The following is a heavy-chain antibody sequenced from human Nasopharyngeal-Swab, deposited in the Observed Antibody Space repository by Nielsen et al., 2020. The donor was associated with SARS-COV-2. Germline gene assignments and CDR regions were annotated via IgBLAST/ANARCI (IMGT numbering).Heavy chain of an antibody. CDR3: TTRGVVYCGGDCYSPGAFDI. Sequence: GESLKISCAASGFTFSNARMSWVRQAPGKGLEWVGRIKSKTDGGTTDYAAPVKGRFTISRDDSKNTLYLQMNSLKTEDTAVYYCTTRGVVYCGGDCYSPGAFDIWGQGTMVTVSS. J-gene: IGHJ3*02. D-gene: IGHD2-21*02. CDR1: GFTFSNAR. V-gene: IGHV3-15*01. CDR2: IKSKTDGGTT.